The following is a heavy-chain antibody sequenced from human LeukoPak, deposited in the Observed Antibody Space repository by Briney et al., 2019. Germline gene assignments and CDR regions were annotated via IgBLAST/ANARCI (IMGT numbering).Heavy chain of an antibody. D-gene: IGHD2-2*01. Sequence: PSETLSLTCAVYGGSFSGYYWSWIRQPPGKGLEWIGEINHSGSTNYNPSLKSRVTISVDTSKNQFSLKLSSVTAADTAVYYCARGGRCSSTSCPFDYWGQGTLDTVSS. CDR1: GGSFSGYY. CDR2: INHSGST. J-gene: IGHJ4*02. CDR3: ARGGRCSSTSCPFDY. V-gene: IGHV4-34*01.